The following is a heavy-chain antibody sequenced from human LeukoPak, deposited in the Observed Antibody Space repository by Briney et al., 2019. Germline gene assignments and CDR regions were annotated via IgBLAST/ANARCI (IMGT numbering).Heavy chain of an antibody. Sequence: SETLSLTCTVSGGSISSSSYYWGWIRQPPGKGLEWIGYIYQSGSTYYNPSLRSRVTISVDRSKNQFSLKLSSVTAADTAVYYCARGSERAWSPPDYWGQGTLVTVSS. CDR3: ARGSERAWSPPDY. CDR2: IYQSGST. D-gene: IGHD2-15*01. J-gene: IGHJ4*02. V-gene: IGHV4-30-2*01. CDR1: GGSISSSSYY.